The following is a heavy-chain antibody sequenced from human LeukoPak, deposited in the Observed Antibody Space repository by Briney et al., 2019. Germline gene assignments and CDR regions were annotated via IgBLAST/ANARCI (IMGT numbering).Heavy chain of an antibody. CDR3: ARDLGDYYYGMDV. J-gene: IGHJ6*02. V-gene: IGHV4-31*03. CDR1: GGSISSGGYY. CDR2: IYYSGST. D-gene: IGHD3-16*01. Sequence: SETLSLTCTVSGGSISSGGYYWSWIRQHPGKGLERIGYIYYSGSTYYNPSLKSRVTISVDTSKNQFSLKLSSVTAADTAVYYCARDLGDYYYGMDVWGQGTTVTVSS.